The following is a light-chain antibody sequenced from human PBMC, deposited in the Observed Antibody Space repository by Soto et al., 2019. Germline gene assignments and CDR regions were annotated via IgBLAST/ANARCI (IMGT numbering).Light chain of an antibody. CDR3: QQYNNWPTWT. CDR1: QSISNN. J-gene: IGKJ1*01. Sequence: EIVLTQSPATLSVSPGDSATLSCRASQSISNNLAWYQQRPGQAPTLLIYRASERATGVPDRFSGSGSGTEFTLTISSLQADDFVVYFCQQYNNWPTWTFGQGTKVEI. CDR2: RAS. V-gene: IGKV3-15*01.